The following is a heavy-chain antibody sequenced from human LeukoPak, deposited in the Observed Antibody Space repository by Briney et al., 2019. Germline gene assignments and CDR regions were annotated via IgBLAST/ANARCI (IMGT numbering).Heavy chain of an antibody. V-gene: IGHV3-30*02. CDR3: AKDMFEVVAGQYYYYMDV. CDR2: IRYDGSNK. D-gene: IGHD6-19*01. Sequence: GGSLRLSCAASGFTFSSYGMHWVRQAPGKGLEWVAFIRYDGSNKYYADSVKGRFTIPRDNSKNTLYLQMNGLRAEDTAVYYCAKDMFEVVAGQYYYYMDVWGKGTTVTISS. J-gene: IGHJ6*03. CDR1: GFTFSSYG.